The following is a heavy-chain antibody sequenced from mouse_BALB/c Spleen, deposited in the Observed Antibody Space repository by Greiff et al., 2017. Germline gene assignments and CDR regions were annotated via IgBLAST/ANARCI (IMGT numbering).Heavy chain of an antibody. J-gene: IGHJ3*01. D-gene: IGHD4-1*01. CDR1: GFSLTSYG. CDR2: IWAGGST. V-gene: IGHV2-9*02. Sequence: VQLVESGPGLVAPSQSLSITCTVSGFSLTSYGVHWVRQPPGKGLEWLGVIWAGGSTNYNSALMSRLSISKDNSKSQVFLKMNSLQTDDTAMYYCARDANWRFAYWGQGTLVTVSA. CDR3: ARDANWRFAY.